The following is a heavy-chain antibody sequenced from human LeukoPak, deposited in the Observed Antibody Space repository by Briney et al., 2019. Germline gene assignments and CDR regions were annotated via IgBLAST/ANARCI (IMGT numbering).Heavy chain of an antibody. CDR3: AKDLGRDLLRWFDT. CDR2: ISYDGSNK. D-gene: IGHD1-26*01. CDR1: GFTFSSYA. Sequence: QSGGSLRLSCAASGFTFSSYAMHWVRQAPGKGLEWVAVISYDGSNKYYADSVKGRFTISRDNSKNTLYLQMNSLRAEDTAIYYCAKDLGRDLLRWFDTWGQGTLVTVSS. J-gene: IGHJ5*02. V-gene: IGHV3-30*04.